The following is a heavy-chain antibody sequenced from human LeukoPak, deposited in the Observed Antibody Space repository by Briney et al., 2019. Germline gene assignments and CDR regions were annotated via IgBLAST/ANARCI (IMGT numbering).Heavy chain of an antibody. J-gene: IGHJ4*02. CDR1: GFSFYDNYQY. CDR3: ARDGPSGTPEFDY. Sequence: ASVKVSCKASGFSFYDNYQYLYWVRQAPGQGLESMGCIHSKSGNTEYPQKFQGRVILTRDTSINTAYMELRDLTSDDTAVYFCARDGPSGTPEFDYWGQGTLVTVSS. CDR2: IHSKSGNT. V-gene: IGHV1-2*02.